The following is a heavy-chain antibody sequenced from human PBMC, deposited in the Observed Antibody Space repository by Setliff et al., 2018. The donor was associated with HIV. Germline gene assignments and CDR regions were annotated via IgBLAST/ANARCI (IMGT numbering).Heavy chain of an antibody. CDR3: AMSPYSSGLFDY. CDR2: ISSRNSST. Sequence: GGSLRLSCAASGFTFSDYYMSWIRQAPGKGLEWISYISSRNSSTNYADSVKGRFTISRDNSKNTLYLQMNSLRAEDTAVYYCAMSPYSSGLFDYWGQGTLVTVSS. V-gene: IGHV3-11*06. CDR1: GFTFSDYY. D-gene: IGHD6-19*01. J-gene: IGHJ4*02.